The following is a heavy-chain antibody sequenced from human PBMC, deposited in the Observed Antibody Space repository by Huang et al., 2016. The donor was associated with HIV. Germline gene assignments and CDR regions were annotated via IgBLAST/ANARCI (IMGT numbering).Heavy chain of an antibody. J-gene: IGHJ4*02. Sequence: QVHLVESGGGVVQPGRSLRLSCAASGFSFKSYNMHWVRQAQGKGLEWVAGISYDGNNKYYPDSLRGRFAISRDNSKTALYLEMNSLRADDTAVYFCAKDRSGGSYYFDSWGRGTLVTVSS. D-gene: IGHD1-26*01. V-gene: IGHV3-30*18. CDR2: ISYDGNNK. CDR3: AKDRSGGSYYFDS. CDR1: GFSFKSYN.